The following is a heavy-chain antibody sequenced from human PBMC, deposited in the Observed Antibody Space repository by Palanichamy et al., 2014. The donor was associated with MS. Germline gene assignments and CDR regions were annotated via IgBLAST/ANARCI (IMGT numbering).Heavy chain of an antibody. D-gene: IGHD3-22*01. CDR3: AVTYHFDSSGYSEDAFDI. J-gene: IGHJ3*02. CDR2: ISDDGSNK. V-gene: IGHV3-30*03. CDR1: GFTFSSYG. Sequence: QVQLVESGGGVVQPGRSLRLSCAASGFTFSSYGMHWVRQAPGKGLEWVAVISDDGSNKYYADSVKGRFTIPRDNSKNTLYLQMNGLRAEDTAVFYCAVTYHFDSSGYSEDAFDIWGQGTMVTVSS.